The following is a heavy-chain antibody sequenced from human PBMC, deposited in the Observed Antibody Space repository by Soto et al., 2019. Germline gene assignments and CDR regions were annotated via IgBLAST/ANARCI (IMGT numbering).Heavy chain of an antibody. Sequence: NPSETLSLTCTVSGGSISSGGYYWSWIRQHPGKGLEWIGYIYYSGSTYYNPSLKSRVTISVDTSKNQFSLKLSSVTAADTAVYYCASSPGIAAAGTRVDWFDPRGKGTLVTVSS. CDR3: ASSPGIAAAGTRVDWFDP. CDR1: GGSISSGGYY. CDR2: IYYSGST. V-gene: IGHV4-31*03. D-gene: IGHD6-13*01. J-gene: IGHJ5*02.